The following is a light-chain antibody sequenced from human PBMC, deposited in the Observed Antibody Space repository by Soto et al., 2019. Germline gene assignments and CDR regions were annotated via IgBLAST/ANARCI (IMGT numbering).Light chain of an antibody. V-gene: IGLV2-14*01. J-gene: IGLJ1*01. CDR1: SSDIGGYDF. Sequence: QSVLTQPASVSGSPGQSLTISCTGTSSDIGGYDFVSWYRQQPGKAPKLLIYEVSHRPSGVSSRFSASKSGNTASLTISGLQAEDEGEYYCSSYTISSTTVFGTGTKVTVL. CDR3: SSYTISSTTV. CDR2: EVS.